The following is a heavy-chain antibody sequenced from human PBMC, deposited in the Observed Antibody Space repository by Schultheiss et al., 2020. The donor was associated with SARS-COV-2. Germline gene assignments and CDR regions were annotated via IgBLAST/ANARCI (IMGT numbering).Heavy chain of an antibody. CDR3: ARVKYYDILTGYPNVDYFDY. J-gene: IGHJ4*02. CDR1: GGTFSSYA. V-gene: IGHV1-18*01. D-gene: IGHD3-9*01. CDR2: ISAYNGNT. Sequence: ASVKVSCKASGGTFSSYAISWVRQAPGQGLEWMGGISAYNGNTNYAQKLQGRVTMTTDTSTSTAYMELRSLRSDDTAVYYCARVKYYDILTGYPNVDYFDYWGQGTLVTVSS.